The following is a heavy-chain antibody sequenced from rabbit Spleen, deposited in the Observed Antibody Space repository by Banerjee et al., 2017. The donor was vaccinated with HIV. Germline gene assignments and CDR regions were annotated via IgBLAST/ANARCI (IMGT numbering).Heavy chain of an antibody. Sequence: QSLEESGGDLVKPGASLTLTCTASGFSFSSSAYICWFRQAPGKGLEWISCIAGSSSGFTYSATWAKGRFTISKTSSTTVTLQMTSLTVADTATYFCARDTGSSFSSYGMDLWGPGTLVTVS. CDR1: GFSFSSSAY. CDR2: IAGSSSGFT. CDR3: ARDTGSSFSSYGMDL. D-gene: IGHD8-1*01. V-gene: IGHV1S40*01. J-gene: IGHJ6*01.